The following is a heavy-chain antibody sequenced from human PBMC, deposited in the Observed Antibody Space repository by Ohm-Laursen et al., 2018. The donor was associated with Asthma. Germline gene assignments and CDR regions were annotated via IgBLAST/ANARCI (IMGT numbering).Heavy chain of an antibody. Sequence: SVKVSCKASGYTFTSYGISWVRQAPGQRPEWMGWIYIRNTNYAPRFRDRITLTTDASTNTAYMELRSLRSDDTAVYYCARVRVVAAGYYFDYWGQGTLVTVSS. J-gene: IGHJ4*02. CDR1: GYTFTSYG. D-gene: IGHD2-15*01. CDR2: IYIRNT. V-gene: IGHV1-18*01. CDR3: ARVRVVAAGYYFDY.